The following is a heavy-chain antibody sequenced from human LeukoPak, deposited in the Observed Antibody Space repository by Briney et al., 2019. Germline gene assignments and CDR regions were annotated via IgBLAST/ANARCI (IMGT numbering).Heavy chain of an antibody. CDR1: GFSFYNYA. J-gene: IGHJ4*02. Sequence: GGSLRLSCAASGFSFYNYAMRWVRQAPGEGLEWGSGISGSGDSAYYTDSVKGRFTISRDNTKNTLYLQMSNLTAEDTAVYHCASQTRMQLWGYFDLWGQGALVIVSS. CDR2: ISGSGDSA. CDR3: ASQTRMQLWGYFDL. V-gene: IGHV3-23*01. D-gene: IGHD5-18*01.